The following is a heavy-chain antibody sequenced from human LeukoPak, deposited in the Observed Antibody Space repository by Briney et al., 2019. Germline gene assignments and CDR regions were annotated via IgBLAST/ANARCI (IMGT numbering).Heavy chain of an antibody. Sequence: PGGSLRLSCTASGFTFSTYNMNGVRQAPGKGLEWVSSIRTSSNYIYYADSVKGRFTISRDNAKNSLYLQMNSLRVEDTDVYYCARDVGASAPDAFDIWGQGTMVTVSS. D-gene: IGHD1-26*01. CDR1: GFTFSTYN. CDR3: ARDVGASAPDAFDI. CDR2: IRTSSNYI. J-gene: IGHJ3*02. V-gene: IGHV3-21*01.